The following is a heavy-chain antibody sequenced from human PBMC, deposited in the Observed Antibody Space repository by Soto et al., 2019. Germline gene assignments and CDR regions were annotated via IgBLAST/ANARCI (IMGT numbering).Heavy chain of an antibody. Sequence: PGGSLRLSCAAPGFTFNSYNMNWVRQAPGKGLEWLSFISSSSSPIYYADSVKGRFTISRDNAKNSLYLQMNSLRDEDTAVYYCVREVTSGWFCDYWGQGTLVTVSS. CDR1: GFTFNSYN. D-gene: IGHD6-19*01. J-gene: IGHJ4*02. V-gene: IGHV3-48*02. CDR2: ISSSSSPI. CDR3: VREVTSGWFCDY.